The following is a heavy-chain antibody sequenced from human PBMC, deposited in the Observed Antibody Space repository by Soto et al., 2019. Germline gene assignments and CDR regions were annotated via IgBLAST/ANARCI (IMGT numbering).Heavy chain of an antibody. D-gene: IGHD2-21*02. V-gene: IGHV1-2*04. CDR1: GYSFTDYH. Sequence: QVQLVQSGAEVKKPGASVKVSCKASGYSFTDYHIHWVRQAPGQGLEWLGRINPKSGGTSTAQKFQGWVTMTTDTSISTASMELSSLTPEDTAVYYCARGGIVAVPATLSSYHEYTNYRFDSWGQGTLVSVSS. J-gene: IGHJ4*02. CDR3: ARGGIVAVPATLSSYHEYTNYRFDS. CDR2: INPKSGGT.